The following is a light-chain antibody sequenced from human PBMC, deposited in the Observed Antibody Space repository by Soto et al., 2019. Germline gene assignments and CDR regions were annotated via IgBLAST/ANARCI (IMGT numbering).Light chain of an antibody. CDR2: AAF. V-gene: IGKV1-39*01. CDR3: QQSYSSPRT. CDR1: QSISSY. Sequence: DIQMTQSPSSLSASVGDRVTITCRTSQSISSYLNWYQQKPGKAPKLLIYAAFSLQSGVPSRFSGSGSGTDFTLTISSLQPEDFATYYGQQSYSSPRTFGQGTNLEIK. J-gene: IGKJ2*01.